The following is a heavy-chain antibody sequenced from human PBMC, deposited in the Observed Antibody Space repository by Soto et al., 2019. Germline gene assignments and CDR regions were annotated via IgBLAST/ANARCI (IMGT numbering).Heavy chain of an antibody. CDR1: GGSISSGGYY. J-gene: IGHJ4*02. CDR3: ARGLGDYWGADY. Sequence: QVQLQESGPGLVKPSQTLSLTCTVSGGSISSGGYYWSWIRQHPGKGLEWIGYIYYSGSTYYNPSLKSRVTISVDTSKNQFSLKQSSVTAADTAVYYCARGLGDYWGADYWGQGTLVTVSS. D-gene: IGHD4-17*01. CDR2: IYYSGST. V-gene: IGHV4-31*03.